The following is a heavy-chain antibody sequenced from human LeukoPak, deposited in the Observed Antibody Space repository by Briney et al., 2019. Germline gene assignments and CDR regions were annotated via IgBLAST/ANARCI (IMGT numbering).Heavy chain of an antibody. J-gene: IGHJ5*02. D-gene: IGHD3-16*01. CDR3: VRGLDNWFDP. CDR1: GYTLTELS. V-gene: IGHV1-24*01. Sequence: GASVKVSCKVSGYTLTELSMHWVRQAPGKGFEWMGRFDPEKGETIYAQKFQGRVTMTEDTSTDTAYMELSSLRSEDTAVYYCVRGLDNWFDPWGQGTLVTVSS. CDR2: FDPEKGET.